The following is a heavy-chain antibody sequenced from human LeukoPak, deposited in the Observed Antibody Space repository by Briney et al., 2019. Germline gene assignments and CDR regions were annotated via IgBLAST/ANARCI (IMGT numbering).Heavy chain of an antibody. CDR1: GFTSSSYA. V-gene: IGHV3-23*01. D-gene: IGHD6-19*01. CDR3: AKEVSGWNVFPT. J-gene: IGHJ4*02. CDR2: ISGSGSST. Sequence: GGSLRLSCAASGFTSSSYAMSWVRQAPGKGLEWVSAISGSGSSTYYADSVKGRFTISRDNSKNTLYLQMNSLRAEDTAVYYCAKEVSGWNVFPTWGQGTLVTVSS.